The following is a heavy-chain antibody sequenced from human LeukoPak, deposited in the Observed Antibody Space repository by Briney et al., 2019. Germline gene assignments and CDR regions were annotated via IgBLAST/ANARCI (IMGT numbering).Heavy chain of an antibody. Sequence: GGSLRLSCAASGFIVNTNYMTWVRQAPGRGLEWVSFIYADGNTYYADSVKGRFTISRDISKNAVYLQMNSLRTEDTAVYYCAKDHLVAGKALPFDYWGQGTLVTVSS. V-gene: IGHV3-53*01. CDR1: GFIVNTNY. J-gene: IGHJ4*02. D-gene: IGHD6-19*01. CDR3: AKDHLVAGKALPFDY. CDR2: IYADGNT.